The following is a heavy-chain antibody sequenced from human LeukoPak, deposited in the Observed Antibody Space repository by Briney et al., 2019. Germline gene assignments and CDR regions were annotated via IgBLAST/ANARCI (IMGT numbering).Heavy chain of an antibody. D-gene: IGHD3-3*01. Sequence: SETLSLTCTVSGGSISSPNYYWTWIRQPAGKGLEWIGRGGGSNYNPSLKSRVTISIDTSKNQLSLKLRSVTVADTAVYYCARARDATYYDFWSGYWGYFDYWGQGTLVTVSS. CDR2: GGGS. CDR1: GGSISSPNYY. J-gene: IGHJ4*02. V-gene: IGHV4-61*02. CDR3: ARARDATYYDFWSGYWGYFDY.